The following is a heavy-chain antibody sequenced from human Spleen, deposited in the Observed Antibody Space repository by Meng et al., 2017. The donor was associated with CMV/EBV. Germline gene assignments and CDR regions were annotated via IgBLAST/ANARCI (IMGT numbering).Heavy chain of an antibody. CDR3: ARPSGSAPNWFDP. D-gene: IGHD1-26*01. CDR2: INPNSGGT. V-gene: IGHV1-2*02. J-gene: IGHJ5*02. Sequence: ASVKVSCKASGYTFTGYYMHWVRQAPGQGLEWMGWINPNSGGTNYAQKFQGRVTLTRDTSTNTAYMELSSLTSDDTAVYYCARPSGSAPNWFDPWGQGTLVTVSS. CDR1: GYTFTGYY.